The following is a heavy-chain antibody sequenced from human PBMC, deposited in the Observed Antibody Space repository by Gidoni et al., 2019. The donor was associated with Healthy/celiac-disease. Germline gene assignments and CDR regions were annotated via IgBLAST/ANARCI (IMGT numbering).Heavy chain of an antibody. CDR2: IYYSGST. CDR1: GGSISSYY. CDR3: ARDAFNWFDP. Sequence: QVQLQESGPGLVKPSETLSLTCTVSGGSISSYYWSWIRQPPGKGLEWIGYIYYSGSTHYNPSLKSRVTISVDTSKNQFSLKLSSVTAADTAVYYCARDAFNWFDPWGQGTLVTVSS. V-gene: IGHV4-59*01. J-gene: IGHJ5*02.